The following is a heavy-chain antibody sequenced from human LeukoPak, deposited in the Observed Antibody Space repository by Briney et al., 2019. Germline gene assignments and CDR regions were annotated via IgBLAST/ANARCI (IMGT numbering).Heavy chain of an antibody. J-gene: IGHJ3*02. V-gene: IGHV3-53*01. Sequence: PGGSLRLSCAASGFTFSSNYMSWVRQAPGKGLEWVSVIYSGGSTYYADSVKGRFTISRDNSKNTLYLQMNSLRAEDTAVYYCARAALTMIRGAFDIWGQGTMVTASS. CDR2: IYSGGST. CDR3: ARAALTMIRGAFDI. D-gene: IGHD3-22*01. CDR1: GFTFSSNY.